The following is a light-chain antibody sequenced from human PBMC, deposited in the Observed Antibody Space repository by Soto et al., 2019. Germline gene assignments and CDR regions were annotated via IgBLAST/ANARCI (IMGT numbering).Light chain of an antibody. V-gene: IGKV1-5*03. CDR1: QSVSGW. CDR2: SAS. CDR3: QQYETYPLT. Sequence: DIQMTQSPSTLSASVGDRVTITCRASQSVSGWLAWYRQKPGKAPELLIYSASTLETGVPSRFSGSGSGTEFTLTVSSLQPADFATYYCQQYETYPLTFGGGTKIDI. J-gene: IGKJ4*01.